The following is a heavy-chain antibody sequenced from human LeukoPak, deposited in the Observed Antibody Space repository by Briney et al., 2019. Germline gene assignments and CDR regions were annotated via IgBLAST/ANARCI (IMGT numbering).Heavy chain of an antibody. J-gene: IGHJ1*01. CDR2: ISAYNGNT. CDR3: AREEYYYDSSGPSFQH. Sequence: GASVKVSCKASGYTFTSYGISWVRQAPGQGLEWMGWISAYNGNTNCAQKVQGRVTMTTDTSTSTAYMELRSLRSDDTAVYYCAREEYYYDSSGPSFQHWGQGTLVTVSS. D-gene: IGHD3-22*01. CDR1: GYTFTSYG. V-gene: IGHV1-18*01.